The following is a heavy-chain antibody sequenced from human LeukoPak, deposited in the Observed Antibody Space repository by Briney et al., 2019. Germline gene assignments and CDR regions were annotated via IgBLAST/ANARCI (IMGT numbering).Heavy chain of an antibody. CDR2: ISGSGGST. D-gene: IGHD6-6*01. CDR3: ATNKYYYDV. V-gene: IGHV3-23*01. J-gene: IGHJ4*02. CDR1: GFTFSSYG. Sequence: GGSLRLSCAASGFTFSSYGMSWVRQAPGKGLEWVSVISGSGGSTYYADSVKGRFTISRDNSKNTLYLQMNSLRAEDTAVYYCATNKYYYDVWGQGTLVTVSS.